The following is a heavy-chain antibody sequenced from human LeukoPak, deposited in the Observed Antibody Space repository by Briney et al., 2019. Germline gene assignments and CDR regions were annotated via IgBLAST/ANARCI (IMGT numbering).Heavy chain of an antibody. Sequence: ASVKVSCKASGYTVTDYYMHWVRQAPGQGLEWMGWINPNSGGTNYAQKFQGRVTMTRDTSISTAYMELSRLRSDDTAVYYCARESEVVVPAALDYWGQGTLVTVSS. CDR2: INPNSGGT. D-gene: IGHD2-2*01. V-gene: IGHV1-2*02. CDR3: ARESEVVVPAALDY. CDR1: GYTVTDYY. J-gene: IGHJ4*02.